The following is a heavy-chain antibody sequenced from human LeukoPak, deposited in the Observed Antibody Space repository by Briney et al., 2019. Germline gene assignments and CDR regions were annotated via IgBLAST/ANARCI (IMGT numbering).Heavy chain of an antibody. CDR3: ARDYWWNYDY. Sequence: GGSLRLSCAASGFTFTDYAMHWVRQAPGKGLEWVAVISKDGSDKYYPGSVRGRFTISRDNSKNTIYLQMDSLRAEDTAIYYCARDYWWNYDYWGQGTLVTVSS. D-gene: IGHD1-7*01. CDR2: ISKDGSDK. CDR1: GFTFTDYA. V-gene: IGHV3-30-3*01. J-gene: IGHJ4*02.